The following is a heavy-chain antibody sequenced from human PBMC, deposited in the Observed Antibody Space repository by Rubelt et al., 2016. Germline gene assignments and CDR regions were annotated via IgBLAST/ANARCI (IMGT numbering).Heavy chain of an antibody. D-gene: IGHD6-13*01. J-gene: IGHJ5*02. V-gene: IGHV4-34*01. CDR2: INHSGST. CDR1: GGSFSGYY. Sequence: QVQLQQWGAGLLKPSETLSLTCAVYGGSFSGYYWSWIRQPPGKGLEWIGEINHSGSTNYNPSLKSRCTISVDTSKNQFSLKLSSVTAADTAVYYCARAGIASQSPWFDPWGQGTLVTVSS. CDR3: ARAGIASQSPWFDP.